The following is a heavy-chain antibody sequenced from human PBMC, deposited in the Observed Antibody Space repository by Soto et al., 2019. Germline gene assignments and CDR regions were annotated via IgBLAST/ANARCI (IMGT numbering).Heavy chain of an antibody. D-gene: IGHD5-12*01. CDR2: TIPILDVA. CDR1: GGTFSTST. V-gene: IGHV1-69*08. CDR3: ARDSPIGSTYSGYDAIDS. J-gene: IGHJ4*02. Sequence: QVQLVQSGAEVKKPGSSVKVSCKASGGTFSTSTFTWVRQAPGQGLGWMGRTIPILDVADYAQDFQGRVTITADKSTSTAYMELTSPTSKDTAVYYCARDSPIGSTYSGYDAIDSWGQGTLVTVSS.